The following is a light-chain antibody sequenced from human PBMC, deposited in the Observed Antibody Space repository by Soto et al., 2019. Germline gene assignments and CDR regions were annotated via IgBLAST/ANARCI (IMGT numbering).Light chain of an antibody. CDR3: QQFDKWPPST. CDR2: AIS. V-gene: IGKV3-15*01. Sequence: EIVLTQSPATLSVSPGERATLSGRASQSISSNLAWYQQKPGQAPSLLIYAISTRATGIPARFSGSGSGTDVSLPISSLQSADCAVYYCQQFDKWPPSTFGQGTKVEI. CDR1: QSISSN. J-gene: IGKJ1*01.